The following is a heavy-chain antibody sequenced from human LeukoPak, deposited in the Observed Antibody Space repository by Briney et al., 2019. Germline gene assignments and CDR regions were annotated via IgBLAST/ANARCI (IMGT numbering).Heavy chain of an antibody. J-gene: IGHJ4*02. CDR3: ARAIKGYSSSWYYFDY. Sequence: NPSGTLSLTCTVSGDSISSYYWSWIRQPPGKGLEWIGYIYYSGSTNYNPSLKSRVTISVDTSRNQFSLKLSSVTAADTAVYYCARAIKGYSSSWYYFDYWGQGTLVTVSS. CDR1: GDSISSYY. CDR2: IYYSGST. V-gene: IGHV4-59*01. D-gene: IGHD6-13*01.